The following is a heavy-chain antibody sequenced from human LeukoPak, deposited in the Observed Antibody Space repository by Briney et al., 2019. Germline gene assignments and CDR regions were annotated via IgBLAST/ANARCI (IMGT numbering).Heavy chain of an antibody. CDR3: ARESPPDAFDI. Sequence: SQTLSLTCTVSGGSIGDYYWRWIRQPPGQGLEWLGYIHYSGNTYYNPSLKSRLIISIDASKNQFSLNLSSVTAADTAVYYCARESPPDAFDIWGRGTVVTVSS. J-gene: IGHJ3*02. CDR1: GGSIGDYY. V-gene: IGHV4-30-4*01. CDR2: IHYSGNT.